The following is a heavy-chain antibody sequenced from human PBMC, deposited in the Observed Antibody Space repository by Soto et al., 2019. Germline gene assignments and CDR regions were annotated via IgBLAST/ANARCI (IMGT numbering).Heavy chain of an antibody. J-gene: IGHJ4*02. CDR3: DVSGSPVTYYFDY. Sequence: QVQLVQSGAEVKKPGSSVKVSCKASGGTFSSYTISWVRQAPGQGLEWMGRIIPILGIANYAKKFQGRVTITADKSTSTAYMELSSLRSEDTAVYYCDVSGSPVTYYFDYWGQGTLVTVSS. CDR2: IIPILGIA. V-gene: IGHV1-69*02. D-gene: IGHD3-10*01. CDR1: GGTFSSYT.